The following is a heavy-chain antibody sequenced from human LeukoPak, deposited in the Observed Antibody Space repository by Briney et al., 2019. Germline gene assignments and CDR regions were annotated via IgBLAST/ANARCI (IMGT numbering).Heavy chain of an antibody. CDR2: IRSNGDTT. J-gene: IGHJ4*02. D-gene: IGHD1-1*01. Sequence: GESLRHSCAASGFSFSSYEMNWVPQAPGKVLEWVSTIRSNGDTTYNADSVKGRFTISRDNSKNTLYLELNSLRVEDTATFYCAKGQELDDGVFDSWGQGTMVTVSS. CDR1: GFSFSSYE. V-gene: IGHV3-23*01. CDR3: AKGQELDDGVFDS.